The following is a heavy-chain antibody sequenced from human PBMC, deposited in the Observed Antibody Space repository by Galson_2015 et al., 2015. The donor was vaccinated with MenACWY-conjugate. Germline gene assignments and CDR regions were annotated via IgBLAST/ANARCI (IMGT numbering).Heavy chain of an antibody. CDR2: INNDGSAT. CDR1: GFTLSGYW. V-gene: IGHV3-74*01. J-gene: IGHJ3*02. Sequence: SLRLSCAASGFTLSGYWMHWVRQDPGRGLVWVSLINNDGSATTYADSVKGRFTISRDNAKNTLYLQMNSLRAEDTGVYYCVRPYKSGWAKDGFESWGQGTMVAVSS. D-gene: IGHD6-19*01. CDR3: VRPYKSGWAKDGFES.